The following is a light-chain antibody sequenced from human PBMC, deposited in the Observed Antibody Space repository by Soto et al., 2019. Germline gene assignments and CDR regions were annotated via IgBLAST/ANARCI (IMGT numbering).Light chain of an antibody. J-gene: IGLJ3*02. CDR2: EVS. V-gene: IGLV2-23*02. CDR3: CSYAGGSTLV. CDR1: SSDVGSYDL. Sequence: QAVVTQPASVSGSPGQSITISCTGTSSDVGSYDLVSWYQHHPGKGPKFMIYEVSKRPSGVSNRFSGSKSGNTASLTISGLQAEDEADYYCCSYAGGSTLVFGGGTKLTVL.